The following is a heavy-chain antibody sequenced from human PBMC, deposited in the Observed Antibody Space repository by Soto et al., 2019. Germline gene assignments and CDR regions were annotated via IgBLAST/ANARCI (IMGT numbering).Heavy chain of an antibody. CDR3: ARVADYGGNSDFDY. V-gene: IGHV1-69*13. J-gene: IGHJ4*02. D-gene: IGHD4-17*01. CDR1: GGTFSSYA. CDR2: IIPIFGTA. Sequence: SVKVSCKASGGTFSSYAISWVRQAPGQGLEWMGGIIPIFGTANYAQKFQGRVTITADESTSTAYMELSSLRSEDTAVYYCARVADYGGNSDFDYWGQGTLVTVSS.